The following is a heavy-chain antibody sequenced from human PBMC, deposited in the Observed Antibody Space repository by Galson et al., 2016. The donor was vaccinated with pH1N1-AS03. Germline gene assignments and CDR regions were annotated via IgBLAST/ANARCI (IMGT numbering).Heavy chain of an antibody. Sequence: SLRLSCAVSGFTFSSYSMNWVRQAPGKGLEWVSSISSSSSYIYYADSVKGRFTVSRDNARNSLYLHISSLRAEDTAVYYCARPNDNYYYYSGMNGWGQGTTVTVYS. V-gene: IGHV3-21*01. CDR1: GFTFSSYS. D-gene: IGHD1-1*01. CDR3: ARPNDNYYYYSGMNG. CDR2: ISSSSSYI. J-gene: IGHJ6*02.